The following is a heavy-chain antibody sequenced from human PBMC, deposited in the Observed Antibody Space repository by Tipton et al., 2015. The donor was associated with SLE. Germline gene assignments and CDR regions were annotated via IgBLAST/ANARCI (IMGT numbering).Heavy chain of an antibody. CDR3: ARDHLPGGYYYYMDV. V-gene: IGHV4-61*08. Sequence: LRLSCTVSGGSISSSGYYWGWIRQPPGKGLEWIGYIYYSGSTNYNPSLKSRVTISVDTSKNQFSLKLSSVTAADTAVYYCARDHLPGGYYYYMDVWGKGTTVTVSS. CDR1: GGSISSSGYY. J-gene: IGHJ6*03. D-gene: IGHD3-10*01. CDR2: IYYSGST.